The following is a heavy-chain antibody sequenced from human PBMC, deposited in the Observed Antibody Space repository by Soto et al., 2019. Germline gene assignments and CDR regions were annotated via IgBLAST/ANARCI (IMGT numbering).Heavy chain of an antibody. D-gene: IGHD6-19*01. J-gene: IGHJ4*02. CDR3: ARKLDGSGWYFFDS. V-gene: IGHV1-18*01. Sequence: ASVKVSCKASGYIFTSSGISWVRQAPGQGLERMGWINVYNCNTNYEQKFQGRVTMTTDTSTSTAYMDLGSLRSDDTAVYFCARKLDGSGWYFFDSWGQGTLVTVSS. CDR2: INVYNCNT. CDR1: GYIFTSSG.